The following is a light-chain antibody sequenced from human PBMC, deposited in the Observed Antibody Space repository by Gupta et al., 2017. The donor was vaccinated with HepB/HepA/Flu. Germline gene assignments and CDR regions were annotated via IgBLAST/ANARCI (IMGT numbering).Light chain of an antibody. Sequence: DVVMTQSPYSLALCLGARAPMNCKSSQSILNSCKNKNYLAWYQQKAGQAPTLLIYWGSNRDSGIPDRFSGSGSGTDFTLTIRSLQAEDVAVYYCQQDASTPYTFGQGTKVEIK. CDR2: WGS. CDR3: QQDASTPYT. J-gene: IGKJ2*01. CDR1: QSILNSCKNKNY. V-gene: IGKV4-1*01.